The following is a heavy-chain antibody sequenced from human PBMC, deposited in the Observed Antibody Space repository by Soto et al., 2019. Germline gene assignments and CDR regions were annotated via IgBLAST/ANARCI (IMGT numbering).Heavy chain of an antibody. D-gene: IGHD3-10*01. V-gene: IGHV4-34*01. CDR3: ARRSYYYGSGSYYKGP. CDR2: INHSGST. Sequence: PSETLSLTCAVYGGSFSGYYWSWIRQPPGKGLEWIGEINHSGSTNYNPSLKSRVTISVDTSKNQFSLKLSSVTAADTAVYYCARRSYYYGSGSYYKGPWGQGTLVAVS. CDR1: GGSFSGYY. J-gene: IGHJ5*02.